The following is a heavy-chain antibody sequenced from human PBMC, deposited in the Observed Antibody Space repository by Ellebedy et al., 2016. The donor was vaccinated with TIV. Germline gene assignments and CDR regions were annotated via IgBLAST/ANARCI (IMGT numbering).Heavy chain of an antibody. Sequence: SETLSLXXTVSGGSISSSSYYWGWIRQPPGKGLEWIGSIYYSGSTYYNPSLKSRVTISVDTSKNQFSLKLSSVTAADTAVYYCASDHTIFGVVIVDYWGQGTLVTVSS. J-gene: IGHJ4*02. CDR2: IYYSGST. CDR1: GGSISSSSYY. D-gene: IGHD3-3*01. CDR3: ASDHTIFGVVIVDY. V-gene: IGHV4-39*01.